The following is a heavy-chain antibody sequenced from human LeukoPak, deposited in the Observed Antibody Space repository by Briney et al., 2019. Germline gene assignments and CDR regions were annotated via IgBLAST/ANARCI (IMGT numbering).Heavy chain of an antibody. Sequence: PSETLSLTCTVSGGSISSYYWSWIRQPAGKGLEWIGRIYTSGSTNYNPSLKSRVTMSVDTSKNQFSLKLSSVTAADTAVYYCARGAYYYGSGSRRGYYFDYWGQGTLVTVSS. D-gene: IGHD3-10*01. J-gene: IGHJ4*02. CDR3: ARGAYYYGSGSRRGYYFDY. CDR1: GGSISSYY. CDR2: IYTSGST. V-gene: IGHV4-4*07.